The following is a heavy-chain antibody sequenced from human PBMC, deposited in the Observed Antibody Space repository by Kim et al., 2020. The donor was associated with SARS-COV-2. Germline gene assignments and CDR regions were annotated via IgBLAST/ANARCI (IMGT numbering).Heavy chain of an antibody. CDR2: ISNNSNYI. CDR3: AVLGY. J-gene: IGHJ4*02. V-gene: IGHV3-21*01. Sequence: GGSLRLSCAASGFTFSSYNMNWVRQAPGKGLEWVSSISNNSNYIYYANSVEGRCNISRDNANNSLFLQMNSLRAEDTAVYYCAVLGYWGQGTLVTVSS. D-gene: IGHD2-8*02. CDR1: GFTFSSYN.